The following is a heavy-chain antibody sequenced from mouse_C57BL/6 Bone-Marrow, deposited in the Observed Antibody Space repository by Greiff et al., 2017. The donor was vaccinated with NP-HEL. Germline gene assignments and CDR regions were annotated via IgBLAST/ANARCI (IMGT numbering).Heavy chain of an antibody. CDR1: GFSLTSYG. CDR3: AKAHSNLYAMDY. J-gene: IGHJ4*01. CDR2: IWRGGST. D-gene: IGHD2-5*01. Sequence: VQLQQSGPGLVQPSQSLSITCTVSGFSLTSYGVHWVRQSPGKGLEWLGVIWRGGSTDYNAAFMSRLSITKDNSKSQVFFKMNSLQADDTAIYDCAKAHSNLYAMDYWGQGTSVTVSS. V-gene: IGHV2-5*01.